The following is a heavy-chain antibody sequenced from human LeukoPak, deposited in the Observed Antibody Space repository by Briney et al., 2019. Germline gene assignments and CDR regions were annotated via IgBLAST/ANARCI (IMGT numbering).Heavy chain of an antibody. CDR1: GGSISSHY. J-gene: IGHJ2*01. V-gene: IGHV4-59*11. Sequence: SETLSLTCTVPGGSISSHYWSWIRQPPGKGLEWIGYIYYSGSTNYNPSLKSRVTISVDTSKNQFSLKLSSVTAADTAVYYCARDYSSSRWYFDLWGRGTLVTVSS. CDR2: IYYSGST. CDR3: ARDYSSSRWYFDL. D-gene: IGHD6-6*01.